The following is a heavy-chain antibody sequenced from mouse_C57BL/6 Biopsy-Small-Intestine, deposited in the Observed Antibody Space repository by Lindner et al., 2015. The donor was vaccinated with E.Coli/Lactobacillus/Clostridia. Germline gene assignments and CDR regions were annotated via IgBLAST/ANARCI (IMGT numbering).Heavy chain of an antibody. J-gene: IGHJ2*01. D-gene: IGHD2-1*01. CDR2: FYPGSNSI. CDR3: ARHGEGIYYGNFLFDY. V-gene: IGHV1-62-2*01. CDR1: GYTFTEHT. Sequence: VQLQESGAELVKPGASVKLSCKASGYTFTEHTIHWVKQRSGQGLEWIGWFYPGSNSIKYNEKFKDKATLTADKSSNTVYMELSRLTSEDSAVYFCARHGEGIYYGNFLFDYWGQGTTLTVSS.